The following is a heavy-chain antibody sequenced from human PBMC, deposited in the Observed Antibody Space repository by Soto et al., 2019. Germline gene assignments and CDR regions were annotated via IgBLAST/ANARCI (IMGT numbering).Heavy chain of an antibody. V-gene: IGHV1-69*06. J-gene: IGHJ4*02. D-gene: IGHD3-22*01. CDR2: IIPIFGTA. CDR3: ARDPSNTSGYKLYLDY. CDR1: GGTFSSYA. Sequence: GASVKVSCKASGGTFSSYAISWVRQAPGQGLEWMGGIIPIFGTANYAQKFQGRVTISADKFTGTAYMELRSLRSDDTAVYYCARDPSNTSGYKLYLDYWGQGALVTVSS.